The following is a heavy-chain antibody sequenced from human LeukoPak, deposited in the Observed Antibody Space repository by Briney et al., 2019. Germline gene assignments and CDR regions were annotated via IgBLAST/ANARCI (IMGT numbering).Heavy chain of an antibody. CDR1: GFSFSSYD. CDR2: IGTAGDT. CDR3: ARGNGYYNDAFDI. Sequence: GGSLRLSCADSGFSFSSYDMHWGRKGTGKGLEWGSAIGTAGDTYYPGSVKGRFTISRENAKNSLYLQMNSLSAGDTAVYYCARGNGYYNDAFDIWGQGTMVTVSS. J-gene: IGHJ3*02. V-gene: IGHV3-13*01. D-gene: IGHD3-9*01.